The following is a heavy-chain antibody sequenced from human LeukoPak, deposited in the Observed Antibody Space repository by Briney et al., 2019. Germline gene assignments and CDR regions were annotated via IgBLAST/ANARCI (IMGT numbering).Heavy chain of an antibody. V-gene: IGHV5-51*01. D-gene: IGHD1-26*01. CDR1: GYSFTSYW. CDR3: ARRRDLYSGSYYPFDY. CDR2: IYPGDADA. Sequence: GESLKISCKGSGYSFTSYWIGWVRQMPGKGLKWMGIIYPGDADARYSPSFQGQVTISADKSVSTAYLQWSSLKASDTAMYYCARRRDLYSGSYYPFDYWGQGTLVTVSS. J-gene: IGHJ4*02.